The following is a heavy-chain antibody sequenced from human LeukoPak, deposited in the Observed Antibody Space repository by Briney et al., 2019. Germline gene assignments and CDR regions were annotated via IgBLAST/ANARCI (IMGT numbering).Heavy chain of an antibody. CDR1: GFNFSIYS. D-gene: IGHD3-3*01. CDR3: AKSEPLRFLEWLLYYYFDY. J-gene: IGHJ4*02. Sequence: GGSLRLSCAASGFNFSIYSMNWVRQAPGKGLEWVSYITRSSTTIYYADSVKGRFTISRDNAKNSLYLQMNSLRAEDTAVYYCAKSEPLRFLEWLLYYYFDYWGQGTLVTVSS. CDR2: ITRSSTTI. V-gene: IGHV3-48*01.